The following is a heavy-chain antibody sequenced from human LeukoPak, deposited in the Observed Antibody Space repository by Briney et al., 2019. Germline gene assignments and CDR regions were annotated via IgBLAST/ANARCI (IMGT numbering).Heavy chain of an antibody. CDR3: ARDQEGATDFDY. Sequence: PGGSLRLSCAASGFTSSSYSMNWVRQAPGKGLEWVSSISSSSSYIYYADSVKGRFTISRDNAKNSLYLQMNSLRAEDTAVYYCARDQEGATDFDYWGQGTLVTVPS. CDR1: GFTSSSYS. CDR2: ISSSSSYI. J-gene: IGHJ4*02. D-gene: IGHD1-26*01. V-gene: IGHV3-21*01.